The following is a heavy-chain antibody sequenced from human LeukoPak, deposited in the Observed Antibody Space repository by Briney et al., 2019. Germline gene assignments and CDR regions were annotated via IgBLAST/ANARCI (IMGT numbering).Heavy chain of an antibody. CDR2: ISYDGSNK. V-gene: IGHV3-30*18. CDR1: GFTFSSYG. Sequence: RRSLRLSCAASGFTFSSYGIHWVRQAPGKGLEWVAVISYDGSNKYYADSVKGRFTISRDNPKNTLYLQMDSLRAEDTAVYYCAKDITRYGGNVVDYWGQGTLVTVPS. CDR3: AKDITRYGGNVVDY. D-gene: IGHD4-23*01. J-gene: IGHJ4*02.